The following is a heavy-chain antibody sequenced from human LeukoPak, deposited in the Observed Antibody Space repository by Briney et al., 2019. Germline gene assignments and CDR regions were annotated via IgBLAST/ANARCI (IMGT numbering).Heavy chain of an antibody. CDR1: GFTFNNYW. D-gene: IGHD1-1*01. V-gene: IGHV3-7*01. J-gene: IGHJ4*02. Sequence: PGGSLRLSCAASGFTFNNYWMNWVRQAPGKGLEWVANIKQDGSEKYYVDSVKGRLTISRDNAKNSQFLQMDSLRDDDTSISYRANGYTTNWDRHFDYWGQGSLVTVSS. CDR3: ANGYTTNWDRHFDY. CDR2: IKQDGSEK.